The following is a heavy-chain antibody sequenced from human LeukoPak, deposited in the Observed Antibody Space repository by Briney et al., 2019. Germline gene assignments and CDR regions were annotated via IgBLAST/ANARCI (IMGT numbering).Heavy chain of an antibody. V-gene: IGHV3-11*01. CDR1: GFTFSDYY. D-gene: IGHD3-22*01. Sequence: PGGSLRLSCAASGFTFSDYYMSWIRQAPGKGLEWVSYISSSGSTIYYADSVKGRFTISRDNAKNSLYLQMNSLRAEDTAVYYCARDSPANYYDSSGYYSDYFDYWGQGTLVTVSS. CDR2: ISSSGSTI. J-gene: IGHJ4*02. CDR3: ARDSPANYYDSSGYYSDYFDY.